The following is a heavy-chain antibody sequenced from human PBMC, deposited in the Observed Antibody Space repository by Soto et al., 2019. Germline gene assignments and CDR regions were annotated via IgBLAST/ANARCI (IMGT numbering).Heavy chain of an antibody. J-gene: IGHJ4*02. CDR3: ARDLALFIAAAGPQGDY. CDR1: GYAFTSYA. V-gene: IGHV1-18*01. D-gene: IGHD6-13*01. Sequence: ASLKVSCKASGYAFTSYAINWPRQATGQGLEWMGWMNANNGNTDYAQKLQGRVTMTTDTSTSTAYMELRSLRSDDTAVYYCARDLALFIAAAGPQGDYWGQGTLVNVSS. CDR2: MNANNGNT.